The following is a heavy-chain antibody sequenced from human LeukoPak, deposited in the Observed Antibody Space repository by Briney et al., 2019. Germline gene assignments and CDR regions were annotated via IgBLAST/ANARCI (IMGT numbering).Heavy chain of an antibody. CDR1: GGSISSGGYS. CDR3: ARHGYSYGYPPSFDY. Sequence: SQTLSLTCAVSGGSISSGGYSWSWIRQPPGKGLEWIGYIYHSGSTYYNPSLKSRVTISVDRSKNQFSLKLSSVTAADTAVYYCARHGYSYGYPPSFDYWGQGTLVTVSS. CDR2: IYHSGST. J-gene: IGHJ4*02. D-gene: IGHD5-18*01. V-gene: IGHV4-30-2*01.